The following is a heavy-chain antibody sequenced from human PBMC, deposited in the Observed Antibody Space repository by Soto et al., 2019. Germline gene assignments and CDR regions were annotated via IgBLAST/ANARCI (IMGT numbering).Heavy chain of an antibody. Sequence: GGSLRLSCAASGFTFSSYWMHWVRQAPGKGPVWVSHINRDGTDTDYADSVRGRFTISRDNAENTLYLQMSSLRAEDAAMYYCVRDPPGASFDLWGQGTKVTVSS. D-gene: IGHD3-10*01. V-gene: IGHV3-74*01. CDR1: GFTFSSYW. J-gene: IGHJ3*01. CDR3: VRDPPGASFDL. CDR2: INRDGTDT.